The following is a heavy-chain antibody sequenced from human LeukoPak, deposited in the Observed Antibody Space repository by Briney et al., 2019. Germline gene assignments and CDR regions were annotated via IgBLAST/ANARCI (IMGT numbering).Heavy chain of an antibody. V-gene: IGHV4-59*01. CDR1: GGSITSYY. CDR3: AREVSYGLNWFDP. D-gene: IGHD4-17*01. Sequence: PSETLSLTCNVSGGSITSYYWSWIRQPSGKGLEWIGYFYSSGSTNYNPSLKSRVTISVDTSKNQLSLKVSSVTAADTAMYYCAREVSYGLNWFDPWGQGTLVTVSS. J-gene: IGHJ5*02. CDR2: FYSSGST.